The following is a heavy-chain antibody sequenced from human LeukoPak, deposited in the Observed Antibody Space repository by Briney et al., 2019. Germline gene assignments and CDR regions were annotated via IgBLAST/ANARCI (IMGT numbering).Heavy chain of an antibody. V-gene: IGHV1-2*02. CDR3: ARGPVPAAIFANWFDP. CDR1: GYTFTGYY. D-gene: IGHD2-2*02. CDR2: INPNSGGT. Sequence: GASVKVSCKASGYTFTGYYMHWVRQAPGQGLEWMGWINPNSGGTNYARKFQGRVTMTRDTSISTAYMELSRLRSDDTAVYYCARGPVPAAIFANWFDPWGQGTLVTVSS. J-gene: IGHJ5*02.